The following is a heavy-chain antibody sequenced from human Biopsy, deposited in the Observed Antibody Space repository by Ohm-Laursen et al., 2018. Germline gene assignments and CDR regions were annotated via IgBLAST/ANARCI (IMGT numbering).Heavy chain of an antibody. CDR1: GFSFSDNY. V-gene: IGHV3-23*01. Sequence: SLRLSCSASGFSFSDNYMDWVRQAPGKGLEWVAGITGGGDRTYYADSVKGRFTISRDNSKNTLFLQMNSLRAGDTALYYCAKDGYYDILTGPPSDYWGQGTLVTVSS. J-gene: IGHJ4*02. CDR2: ITGGGDRT. D-gene: IGHD3-9*01. CDR3: AKDGYYDILTGPPSDY.